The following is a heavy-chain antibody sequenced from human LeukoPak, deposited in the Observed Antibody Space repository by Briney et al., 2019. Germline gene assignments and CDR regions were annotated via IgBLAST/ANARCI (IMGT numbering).Heavy chain of an antibody. J-gene: IGHJ3*02. D-gene: IGHD3-22*01. CDR3: ARDQAAYYDRSGYHYSYTAAAFDI. V-gene: IGHV4-59*12. Sequence: SETLSLTCTVSGGSISSYYWSWIRQPPGKGLEWIGYIYYSGSTNYNPSLKSRVTISVDTSKNQFSLKLSSVTAADTAVYYCARDQAAYYDRSGYHYSYTAAAFDIWGQGTVVTVSS. CDR1: GGSISSYY. CDR2: IYYSGST.